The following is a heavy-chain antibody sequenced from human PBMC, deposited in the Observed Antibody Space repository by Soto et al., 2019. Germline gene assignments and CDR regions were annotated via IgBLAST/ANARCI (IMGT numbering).Heavy chain of an antibody. D-gene: IGHD6-13*01. CDR3: ARGLRSWTYYFDY. CDR2: INHSGST. V-gene: IGHV4-34*01. Sequence: QVQLQQWGARLLKPSETLSLTCAVYGGSFGCYYWSWIRQPPGKGLEWIGEINHSGSTNNNPSLKSRVTISVDTSKNQFSLKLSSVTAADTAVYYCARGLRSWTYYFDYWGQGIQVTVSS. J-gene: IGHJ4*02. CDR1: GGSFGCYY.